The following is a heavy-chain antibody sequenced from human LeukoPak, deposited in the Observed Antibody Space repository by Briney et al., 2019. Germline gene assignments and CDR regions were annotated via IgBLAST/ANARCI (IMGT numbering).Heavy chain of an antibody. CDR3: ARGITFGGVIVNVFDI. Sequence: GASVKVSGKVSGYTLTDLSMHWVRQAPGKGLEWKGGFDPEDGETIYARKLQGRVTMTEDTSTDTAYMELSSLRSEDTAVYYCARGITFGGVIVNVFDIWGQGTMVTVSS. D-gene: IGHD3-16*02. V-gene: IGHV1-24*01. CDR2: FDPEDGET. CDR1: GYTLTDLS. J-gene: IGHJ3*02.